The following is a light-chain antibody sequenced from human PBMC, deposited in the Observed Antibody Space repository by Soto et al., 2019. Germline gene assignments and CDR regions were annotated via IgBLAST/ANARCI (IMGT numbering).Light chain of an antibody. CDR1: SSDVGGYVY. V-gene: IGLV2-8*01. J-gene: IGLJ2*01. CDR2: EVN. CDR3: SSYAGINTDVI. Sequence: QSALNQPPSASGSPGQSVTISCTGTSSDVGGYVYVSWYQQYPGKAPKLMIFEVNKRASGVPDRFSGSKSGNTASLTVSGLQAEDEADYYCSSYAGINTDVIFGGGTKLTVL.